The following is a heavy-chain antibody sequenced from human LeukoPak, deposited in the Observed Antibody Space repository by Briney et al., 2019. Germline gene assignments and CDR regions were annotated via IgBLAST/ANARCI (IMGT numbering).Heavy chain of an antibody. CDR1: GGTFSSYA. D-gene: IGHD6-6*01. Sequence: SVKVSCKASGGTFSSYAISWVRQAPGQGLEWMGGIIPIFGTANYAQKFQGRVTITTDESTSTAYMELSSLRSEDTAVYYCARDDSEYSSSSGFDYWGQGTLVTVSS. CDR2: IIPIFGTA. V-gene: IGHV1-69*05. CDR3: ARDDSEYSSSSGFDY. J-gene: IGHJ4*02.